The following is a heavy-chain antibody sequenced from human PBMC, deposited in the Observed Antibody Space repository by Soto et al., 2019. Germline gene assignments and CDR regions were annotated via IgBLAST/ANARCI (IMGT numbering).Heavy chain of an antibody. Sequence: SVKVSCKASGGTFSSYAVSWVRQAPGQGLEWMGGIIPIFGTANYAQKFQGRVTITADESTSTAYMELSSLRSEDTAVYYCARGDRGWNYLPPPSWGQGTMVTVSS. V-gene: IGHV1-69*13. CDR2: IIPIFGTA. J-gene: IGHJ3*01. D-gene: IGHD1-7*01. CDR3: ARGDRGWNYLPPPS. CDR1: GGTFSSYA.